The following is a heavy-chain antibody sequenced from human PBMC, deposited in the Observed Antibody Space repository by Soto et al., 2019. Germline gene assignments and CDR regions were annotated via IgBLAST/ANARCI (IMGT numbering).Heavy chain of an antibody. CDR2: IYVTGAV. CDR1: GAALSSGNYY. Sequence: SETLSLTCSVSGAALSSGNYYWSWIRQVPGKGLEWIGHIYVTGAVDYNPSLRDRITISQDTSERQFSLNLRLVTAADTAVYYCARLRIATNNYKWFDPWGQGTLVTVS. V-gene: IGHV4-31*02. J-gene: IGHJ5*02. CDR3: ARLRIATNNYKWFDP. D-gene: IGHD2-21*01.